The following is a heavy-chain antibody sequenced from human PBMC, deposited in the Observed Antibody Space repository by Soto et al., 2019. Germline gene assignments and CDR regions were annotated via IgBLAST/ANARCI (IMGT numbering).Heavy chain of an antibody. Sequence: QVQLVESGGGVVQPGRSLRLSCAASGFTFSSYGMHWVRQAPGKGLEWVAVISYDGSNKYYADSVKGRFTISRDNSKNTLYLQMNSLRAEDTAVYYCAKDDGYSYGFGYWGPGTLVTVSS. CDR2: ISYDGSNK. D-gene: IGHD5-18*01. CDR1: GFTFSSYG. CDR3: AKDDGYSYGFGY. V-gene: IGHV3-30*18. J-gene: IGHJ4*02.